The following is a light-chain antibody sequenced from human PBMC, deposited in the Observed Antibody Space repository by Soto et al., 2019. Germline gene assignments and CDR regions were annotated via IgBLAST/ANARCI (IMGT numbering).Light chain of an antibody. CDR1: SVGTKS. Sequence: SYELTQPSSVSVAPGQTARFSCDGTSVGTKSVHWYQQKPGQAPVLVVYDDTDRPSGIPERFSGSKSGNTATLTISRVEAGDEADYYCQVWDSSSDHVEFGGGTKLTVL. J-gene: IGLJ2*01. V-gene: IGLV3-21*02. CDR2: DDT. CDR3: QVWDSSSDHVE.